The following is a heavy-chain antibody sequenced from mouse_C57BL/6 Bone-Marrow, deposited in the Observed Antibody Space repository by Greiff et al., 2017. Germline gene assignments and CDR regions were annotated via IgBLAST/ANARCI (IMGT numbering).Heavy chain of an antibody. CDR3: ARDHY. CDR1: GYSITSGCY. J-gene: IGHJ2*01. Sequence: EVQVEESGPGLVKPSPSLSFTCPATGYSITSGCYWNLIRQFPGNKLEWMVYISSDGSNNYNPSLKNRISISRDTSKKQFFLKLNSVTAEDAATYYCARDHYWGEDTTLTASS. CDR2: ISSDGSN. V-gene: IGHV3-6*01.